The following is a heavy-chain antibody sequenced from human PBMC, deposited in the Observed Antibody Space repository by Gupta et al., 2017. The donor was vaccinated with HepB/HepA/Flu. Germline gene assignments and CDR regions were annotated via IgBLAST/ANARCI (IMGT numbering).Heavy chain of an antibody. D-gene: IGHD5-18*01. V-gene: IGHV3-66*01. CDR2: IYSGGST. CDR1: GFTVSSNY. Sequence: EVQLAESGGGLVQPGGSLRLSCAASGFTVSSNYMSWVRQAPGKGLEWVSVIYSGGSTYYADSVKGRFTISRDNSKNTLYLQMNSLRAEDTAVYYCARDVGYSYGINYYYYYGMDVWGQGTTVTVSS. J-gene: IGHJ6*02. CDR3: ARDVGYSYGINYYYYYGMDV.